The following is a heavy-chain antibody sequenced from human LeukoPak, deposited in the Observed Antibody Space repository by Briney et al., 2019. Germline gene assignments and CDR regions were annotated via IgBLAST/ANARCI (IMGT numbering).Heavy chain of an antibody. Sequence: ASVKVSCKASGGTFSSYAISWVRQAPGQGLEWMGGIIPIFGTANYAQKFQGRVTITADESTSTAYMELSSLRSEDTAVYYCARGYYDSSGYYNLDYWAREPWSPSPQ. CDR2: IIPIFGTA. J-gene: IGHJ4*02. CDR3: ARGYYDSSGYYNLDY. D-gene: IGHD3-22*01. V-gene: IGHV1-69*13. CDR1: GGTFSSYA.